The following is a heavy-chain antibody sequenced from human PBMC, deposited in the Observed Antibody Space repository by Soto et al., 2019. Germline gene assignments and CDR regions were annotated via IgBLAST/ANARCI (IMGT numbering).Heavy chain of an antibody. CDR2: ISAYNGNT. CDR3: ARGKSSASSSSSDI. Sequence: ASVKVSCKASGYTFTIYGIIWVRQAPGQGLEWMGWISAYNGNTNYAQKLQGRVTMTTDTSTSTAYMELRSLRSDDTAVYYCARGKSSASSSSSDIWGQGTMVTVSS. J-gene: IGHJ3*02. V-gene: IGHV1-18*01. D-gene: IGHD6-6*01. CDR1: GYTFTIYG.